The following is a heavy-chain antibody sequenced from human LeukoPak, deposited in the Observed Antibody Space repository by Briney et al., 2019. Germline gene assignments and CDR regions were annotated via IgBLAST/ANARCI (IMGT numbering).Heavy chain of an antibody. V-gene: IGHV3-9*01. CDR1: GFRFKDDG. J-gene: IGHJ6*02. CDR2: INWNGGST. CDR3: AKHLRATNTYSFFGLDV. Sequence: SLRLSSAATGFRFKDDGMHWGPPPPGKGLEWGSAINWNGGSTDYADSVKGRFTISRDNAKNSLYLQLSSLRPEDTAVYYCAKHLRATNTYSFFGLDVWGLGTTVTVSS. D-gene: IGHD1-26*01.